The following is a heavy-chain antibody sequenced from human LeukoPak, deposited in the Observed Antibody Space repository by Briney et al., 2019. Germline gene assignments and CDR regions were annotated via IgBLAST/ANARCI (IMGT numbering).Heavy chain of an antibody. D-gene: IGHD2-2*01. V-gene: IGHV1-18*01. Sequence: ASVKVSCKASGFSFTSYGISWVRQAPGQGLEWMGWISAYNGNTNYAQKLQGRVTMTTDTSTSTAYMELRSLRSDDTAVYYCARRCRFRSSTSSFDYWGQGTLVTVSS. CDR3: ARRCRFRSSTSSFDY. J-gene: IGHJ4*02. CDR1: GFSFTSYG. CDR2: ISAYNGNT.